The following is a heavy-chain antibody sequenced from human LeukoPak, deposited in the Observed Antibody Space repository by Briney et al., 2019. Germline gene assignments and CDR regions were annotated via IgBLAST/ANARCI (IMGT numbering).Heavy chain of an antibody. CDR2: IYTSGST. Sequence: SETLSLTCTVSGGSISSGSYYWSWIRQPAGKGLEWIGRIYTSGSTNYNPSLKSRVTISVDTSKNQFSLKLSSVTAADTAVYYCARRGWMVGYYFDYWGQGTLVTVSS. J-gene: IGHJ4*02. CDR1: GGSISSGSYY. V-gene: IGHV4-61*02. D-gene: IGHD3-10*01. CDR3: ARRGWMVGYYFDY.